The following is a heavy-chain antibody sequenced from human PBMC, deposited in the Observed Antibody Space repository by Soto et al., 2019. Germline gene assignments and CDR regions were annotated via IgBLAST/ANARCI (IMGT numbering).Heavy chain of an antibody. D-gene: IGHD2-15*01. CDR1: GVNKNTYT. J-gene: IGHJ4*02. Sequence: SYAPSGVNKNTYTRGPDRLAPGKGLEWVSTIFSGMGNTKYADSVSGRFSISRDNSKNILYLQMNSLGVDDTAVYYCARDRQTDGIWTFDYWGRGILVTVSS. CDR3: ARDRQTDGIWTFDY. CDR2: IFSGMGNT. V-gene: IGHV3-23*01.